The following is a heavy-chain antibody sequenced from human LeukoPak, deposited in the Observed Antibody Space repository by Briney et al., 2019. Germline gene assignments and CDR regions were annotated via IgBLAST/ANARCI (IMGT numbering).Heavy chain of an antibody. CDR2: ISWNSANI. CDR3: ARVSYYYDSSGYYFRGYYFDY. D-gene: IGHD3-22*01. V-gene: IGHV3-9*01. J-gene: IGHJ4*02. Sequence: GGSLRLSCAASGFTFNDYAMHWVRQARGKGLEWVSGISWNSANIGYADSVKGRFTISRDNAKNSLYLQMNSLRAEDTAVYYCARVSYYYDSSGYYFRGYYFDYWGQGTLVTVSS. CDR1: GFTFNDYA.